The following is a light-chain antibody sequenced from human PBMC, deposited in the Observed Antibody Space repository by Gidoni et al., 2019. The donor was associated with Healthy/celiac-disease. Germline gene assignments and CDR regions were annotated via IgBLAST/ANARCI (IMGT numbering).Light chain of an antibody. CDR3: QQYGSSRTWT. J-gene: IGKJ1*01. Sequence: EIVLTQSPGTLSLSPGERATLSCRAIQSVSSSYLARYQQKPGQAPRLLIYGASSRATGIPDRFSGSGSGTDFTLTISRLEPEDFAVYYCQQYGSSRTWTFGQGTKVEIK. V-gene: IGKV3-20*01. CDR1: QSVSSSY. CDR2: GAS.